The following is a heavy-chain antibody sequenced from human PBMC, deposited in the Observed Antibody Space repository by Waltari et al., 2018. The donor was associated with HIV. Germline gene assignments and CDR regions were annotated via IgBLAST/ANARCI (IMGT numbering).Heavy chain of an antibody. CDR1: GGSFSGYY. V-gene: IGHV4-34*01. J-gene: IGHJ2*01. D-gene: IGHD5-12*01. CDR2: INHSGST. Sequence: QVQLQQWGAGLLKPSETLSLTCAVYGGSFSGYYWSWIRQPPGKGLEWIGEINHSGSTNYNPSLKSRVTISVDTSKNQFSLKRSSVTAADTAVYYCARGRSGYDVWYFDLWGRGTLVTVSS. CDR3: ARGRSGYDVWYFDL.